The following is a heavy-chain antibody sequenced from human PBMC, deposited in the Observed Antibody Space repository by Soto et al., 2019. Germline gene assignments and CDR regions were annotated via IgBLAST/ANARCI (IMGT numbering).Heavy chain of an antibody. D-gene: IGHD2-15*01. CDR3: AIDLWWYTH. CDR1: GFTFSDHA. V-gene: IGHV3-23*01. Sequence: EVQLLESGGGLVQPGGSLRLSCTASGFTFSDHAMTWVRQAPGKGLEWVSGISGGGSGAYYADSVKGRFTVSRANSKNTLCLQMDSLRAEDTAVYYCAIDLWWYTHWGQGTLVTVSP. J-gene: IGHJ4*02. CDR2: ISGGGSGA.